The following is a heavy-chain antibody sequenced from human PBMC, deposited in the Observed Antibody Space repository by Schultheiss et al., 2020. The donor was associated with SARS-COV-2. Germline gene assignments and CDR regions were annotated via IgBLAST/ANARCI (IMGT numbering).Heavy chain of an antibody. V-gene: IGHV4-59*04. J-gene: IGHJ3*02. D-gene: IGHD6-19*01. CDR2: IYHSGST. CDR1: GGSISSYY. Sequence: SETLSLTCTVSGGSISSYYWSWIRQSPGKGLEWIGYIYHSGSTYYNPTLKTRLTISADTSKNQSTLKLSSMTASDTAVYYCARRVAVAETRYRRAFDIWGQGTMVTVSS. CDR3: ARRVAVAETRYRRAFDI.